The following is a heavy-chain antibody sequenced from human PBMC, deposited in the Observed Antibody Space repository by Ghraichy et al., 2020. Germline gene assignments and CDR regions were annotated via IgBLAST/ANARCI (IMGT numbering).Heavy chain of an antibody. CDR1: GFTFSSYG. CDR3: AKGDYYMDV. CDR2: ISYDGSNK. Sequence: GGSLRLSCAASGFTFSSYGMHWVRQAPGKGLEWVAVISYDGSNKYYADSVKGRFTISRDNSKNTLYLQMNSLRAEDTAVYYCAKGDYYMDVWGKGTTVTVSS. V-gene: IGHV3-30*18. J-gene: IGHJ6*03.